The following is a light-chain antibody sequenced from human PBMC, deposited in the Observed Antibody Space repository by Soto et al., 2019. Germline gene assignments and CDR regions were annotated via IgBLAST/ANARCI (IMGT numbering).Light chain of an antibody. CDR2: WAS. CDR1: QSVLHKNNKNY. Sequence: DIVMTQSPDSLAVSLGERATINCKSSQSVLHKNNKNYLGWYQQKPGQPPKLLIFWASTRASGVPDRFSGSGSGTDFTLTISSLQTEDVAVYYCQQFLVTPQTFGQGTKVEI. V-gene: IGKV4-1*01. J-gene: IGKJ1*01. CDR3: QQFLVTPQT.